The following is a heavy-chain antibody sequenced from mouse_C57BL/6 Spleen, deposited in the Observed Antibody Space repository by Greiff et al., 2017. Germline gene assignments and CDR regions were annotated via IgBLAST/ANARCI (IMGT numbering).Heavy chain of an antibody. CDR2: IDPSDSYT. J-gene: IGHJ1*03. D-gene: IGHD1-1*01. V-gene: IGHV1-69*01. Sequence: VKLQQPGAELVMPGASVKLSCKASGYTFTSYWMHWVKQRPGQGLEWIGEIDPSDSYTNYNQKFKGKSTLTVDKSSSTAYMQLSSLTSEDSAVYYCASITTVVAEDWYFDVWGTGTTVTVSS. CDR3: ASITTVVAEDWYFDV. CDR1: GYTFTSYW.